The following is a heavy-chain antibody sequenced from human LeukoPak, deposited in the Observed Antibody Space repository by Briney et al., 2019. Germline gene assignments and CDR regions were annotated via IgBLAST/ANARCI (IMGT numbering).Heavy chain of an antibody. CDR2: IHYSGSS. CDR3: ALAPNSNWFDF. D-gene: IGHD2-8*01. J-gene: IGHJ5*01. CDR1: GDPTSNFY. V-gene: IGHV4-59*03. Sequence: PWETLSLTCSVSGDPTSNFYGTWIRQSPGKGREWLGNIHYSGSSVYNPSPKSRGTISIGTSRRQFFLQLNSVTAADTAVYFCALAPNSNWFDFWGPGTLVTVSS.